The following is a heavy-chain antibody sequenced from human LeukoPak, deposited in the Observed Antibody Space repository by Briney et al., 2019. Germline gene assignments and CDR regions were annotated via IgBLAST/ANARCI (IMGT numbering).Heavy chain of an antibody. Sequence: GWSLTLACAASGLTFSSYAMSWVRHAPGKGLEWLSAIRGSGSSTYYADSVKGRFTISRDNSKNTLYLQMNSLRAEDTALYYCAKGGSGSYYNTYYYYGMDVWGQGTTVTVSS. CDR3: AKGGSGSYYNTYYYYGMDV. D-gene: IGHD3-10*01. J-gene: IGHJ6*02. CDR1: GLTFSSYA. CDR2: IRGSGSST. V-gene: IGHV3-23*01.